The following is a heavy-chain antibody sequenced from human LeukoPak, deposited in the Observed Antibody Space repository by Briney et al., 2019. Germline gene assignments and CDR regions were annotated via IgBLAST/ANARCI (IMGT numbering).Heavy chain of an antibody. Sequence: GGSLRLSCAASGFTFSSSAMSWVRQAPGKGLEWVSTISGSGSGGSTYYADSVKGRFTISRDNSKNTLYLQMNSLRAEDTAVYYCAKGGYYDRNYYYYYMDVWGKGTTVTVSS. CDR2: ISGSGSGGST. D-gene: IGHD3-22*01. J-gene: IGHJ6*03. CDR1: GFTFSSSA. V-gene: IGHV3-23*01. CDR3: AKGGYYDRNYYYYYMDV.